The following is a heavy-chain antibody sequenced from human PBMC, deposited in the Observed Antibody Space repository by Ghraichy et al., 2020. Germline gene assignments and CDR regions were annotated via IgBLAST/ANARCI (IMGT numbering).Heavy chain of an antibody. CDR1: GFTFSSYA. J-gene: IGHJ4*02. V-gene: IGHV3-30-3*01. Sequence: ALRLSCAASGFTFSSYAMHWVRQAPGKGLEWVAVISYDGSNKYYADSVKGRFTISRDNSKNTLYLQMNSLRAEDTAVYYCARGQHGDYAFDYWGQGTLVTVSS. CDR3: ARGQHGDYAFDY. CDR2: ISYDGSNK. D-gene: IGHD4-17*01.